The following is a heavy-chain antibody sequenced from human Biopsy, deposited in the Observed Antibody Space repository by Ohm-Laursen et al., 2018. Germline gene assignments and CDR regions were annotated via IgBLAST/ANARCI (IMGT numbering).Heavy chain of an antibody. CDR2: ISSYNDNT. J-gene: IGHJ4*02. Sequence: ASVKVSCKASGYIFTTSGISWVRQAPGQGLEWMGWISSYNDNTNYAKKFQDRVTMSADTSTATASMELRTLRSDDTAVYYCARLTGDPSYWGQGILVTVSS. CDR3: ARLTGDPSY. CDR1: GYIFTTSG. V-gene: IGHV1-18*01. D-gene: IGHD7-27*01.